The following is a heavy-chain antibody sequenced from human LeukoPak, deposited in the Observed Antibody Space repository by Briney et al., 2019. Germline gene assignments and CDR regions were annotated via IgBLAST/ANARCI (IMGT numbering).Heavy chain of an antibody. CDR3: ARDFAITKAVAGY. J-gene: IGHJ4*02. D-gene: IGHD6-19*01. V-gene: IGHV3-30*03. CDR1: GFTFSSYG. CDR2: ISYDGSNK. Sequence: PGRSLRLSCAASGFTFSSYGMHWVCQAPGKGLEWVAVISYDGSNKYYADSVKGRFTISRDNSKNTLYLQMNSLRAEDTAVYYCARDFAITKAVAGYWGQGTLVTVSS.